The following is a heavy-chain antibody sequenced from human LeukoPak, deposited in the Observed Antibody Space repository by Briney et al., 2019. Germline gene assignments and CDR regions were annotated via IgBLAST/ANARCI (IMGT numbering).Heavy chain of an antibody. V-gene: IGHV3-7*01. Sequence: GGCLRLSCAASGSTFSIYWMSWVRQAPGKGLEWVANTKQDVSEKYYVDSVKGRFTISRDNAKISLYLQMNSLRAEDTAVYYCARDGYYGSGIDYWGQGTLVTVSS. J-gene: IGHJ4*02. CDR1: GSTFSIYW. CDR3: ARDGYYGSGIDY. CDR2: TKQDVSEK. D-gene: IGHD3-10*01.